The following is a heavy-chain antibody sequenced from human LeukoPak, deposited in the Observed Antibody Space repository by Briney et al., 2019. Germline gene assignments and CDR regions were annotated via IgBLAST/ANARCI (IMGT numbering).Heavy chain of an antibody. D-gene: IGHD4-23*01. J-gene: IGHJ3*02. CDR3: ARSLIDYGGSYDAFDI. Sequence: SVKVSCKASGGTFSSYAISWVRQAPGQGLEWMGGIIPIFGTANYAQKFQGRVTINADQSTSTAYMELSSLRSEDAAVYYCARSLIDYGGSYDAFDIWGQGTMVTISS. CDR2: IIPIFGTA. CDR1: GGTFSSYA. V-gene: IGHV1-69*13.